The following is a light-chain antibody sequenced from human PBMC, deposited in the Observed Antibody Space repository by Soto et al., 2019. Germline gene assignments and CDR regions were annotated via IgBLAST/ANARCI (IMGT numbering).Light chain of an antibody. V-gene: IGKV2-28*01. CDR1: QSLLHSNGYNY. J-gene: IGKJ4*01. Sequence: DIVMTQSPLSLPVTPGEPASISCRSSQSLLHSNGYNYLDWYLQKPGQSPQLLIYMGSSRASGVPDRFSGNGSGRDFKLKSSRVEAEDVGVYYCMQALQTPLTFGGGTNVEIK. CDR2: MGS. CDR3: MQALQTPLT.